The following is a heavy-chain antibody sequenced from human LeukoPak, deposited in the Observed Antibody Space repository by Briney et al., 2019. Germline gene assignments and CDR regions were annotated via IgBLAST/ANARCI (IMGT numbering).Heavy chain of an antibody. CDR1: GYTFTGYY. Sequence: ASVKVSCKASGYTFTGYYMHWVRQAPGQGLEWMGWISCYNRDTRYAQKFQGRVTMTTDTSTSTVHMELRSLRSDDTAVYYCARDPSNTSGYRVYHDYWGQGALVTVSS. V-gene: IGHV1-18*04. CDR2: ISCYNRDT. J-gene: IGHJ4*02. D-gene: IGHD5/OR15-5a*01. CDR3: ARDPSNTSGYRVYHDY.